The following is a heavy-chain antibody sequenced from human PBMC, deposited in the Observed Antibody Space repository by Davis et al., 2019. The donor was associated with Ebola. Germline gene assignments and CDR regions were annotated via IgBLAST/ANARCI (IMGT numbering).Heavy chain of an antibody. V-gene: IGHV4-39*01. CDR1: GGSISSSSYY. Sequence: MPGGSLRLSCTVSGGSISSSSYYWGWIRQPPGKGLEWIGSIYYSGSTYYNPSLKSRVTISVDTSKNQFSLKLSSVTAADTAVYYCARHGSIVVVPAAMDSWFDPWGQGTLVTVSS. J-gene: IGHJ5*02. D-gene: IGHD2-2*01. CDR2: IYYSGST. CDR3: ARHGSIVVVPAAMDSWFDP.